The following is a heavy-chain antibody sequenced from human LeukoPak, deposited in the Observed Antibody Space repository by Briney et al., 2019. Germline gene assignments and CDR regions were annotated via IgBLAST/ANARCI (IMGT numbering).Heavy chain of an antibody. J-gene: IGHJ4*02. V-gene: IGHV3-30*03. D-gene: IGHD6-13*01. CDR2: ISYDGSNK. CDR1: GVTFICYG. Sequence: PGGSLRLSCAASGVTFICYGMNWVRQAPGKGLEWVAVISYDGSNKYHADSVKGRFTISRDNSKNTPYLQMNSLRAEDTAVYYCAIGARDYRIAAAGTFDYWGQGTLVTVSS. CDR3: AIGARDYRIAAAGTFDY.